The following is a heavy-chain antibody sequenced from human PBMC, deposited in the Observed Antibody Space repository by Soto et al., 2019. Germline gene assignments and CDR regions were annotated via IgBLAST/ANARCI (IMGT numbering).Heavy chain of an antibody. Sequence: GGSLRLSCAASGFTFSSYSMNWVRQAPGRGLVWVSRTNTDGSSTTYADSVEGRFTISRDNAKNTLYLQMNSLRAEDTAVYYCARGTRVIPAGSDFDYWGQATLVTVSS. CDR2: TNTDGSST. J-gene: IGHJ4*02. CDR1: GFTFSSYS. D-gene: IGHD2-2*01. V-gene: IGHV3-74*01. CDR3: ARGTRVIPAGSDFDY.